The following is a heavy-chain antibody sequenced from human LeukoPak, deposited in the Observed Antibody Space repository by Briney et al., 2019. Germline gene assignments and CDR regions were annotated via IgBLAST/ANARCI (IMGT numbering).Heavy chain of an antibody. CDR2: ISYDGSNK. D-gene: IGHD3-10*01. J-gene: IGHJ4*02. V-gene: IGHV3-30*04. CDR3: ASSNRMVRGDPLDY. CDR1: GFTFSSYA. Sequence: GGSLRLSCAASGFTFSSYAMHWVRQAPGKGLEWVAVISYDGSNKYYADSVKGRFTISRDNSKNTLYLQMNSLRAEDTAVYYCASSNRMVRGDPLDYWGQGTLVTVSS.